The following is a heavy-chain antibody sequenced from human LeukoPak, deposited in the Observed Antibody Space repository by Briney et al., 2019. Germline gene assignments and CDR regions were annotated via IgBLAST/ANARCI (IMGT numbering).Heavy chain of an antibody. CDR3: ARAGGSYWMGAKFDF. Sequence: PGGFLRLSCAASGFTFSDYYMSWIRQAPGKGLEWVTYISGSGNAKNYADSVKGRFTISRDNVKNSVFLQMDSLRVEDTAVYYCARAGGSYWMGAKFDFWGQGILVTVSS. D-gene: IGHD1-26*01. CDR1: GFTFSDYY. V-gene: IGHV3-11*01. CDR2: ISGSGNAK. J-gene: IGHJ4*02.